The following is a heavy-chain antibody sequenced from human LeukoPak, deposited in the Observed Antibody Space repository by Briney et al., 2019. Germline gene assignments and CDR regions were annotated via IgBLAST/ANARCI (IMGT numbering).Heavy chain of an antibody. CDR3: ARVLDDSGGYYFILGAFDI. Sequence: ASVKVSCKASGYTFTGYYMHWVRQAPGQGLEWVGWINPNSGGTNYAQKFQGRVTMTRDTSISTAYMELSRLRSDDTAVYYCARVLDDSGGYYFILGAFDIWGLGTMVTVSS. D-gene: IGHD3-22*01. J-gene: IGHJ3*02. V-gene: IGHV1-2*02. CDR2: INPNSGGT. CDR1: GYTFTGYY.